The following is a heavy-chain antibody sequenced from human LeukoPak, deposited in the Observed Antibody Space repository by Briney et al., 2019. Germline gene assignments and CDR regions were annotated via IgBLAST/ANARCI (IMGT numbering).Heavy chain of an antibody. D-gene: IGHD4-17*01. J-gene: IGHJ6*03. CDR2: ISGPGGST. CDR1: GLTFSSNA. Sequence: GGSLRLSCAASGLTFSSNALKWVRQALGKGLEWVSTISGPGGSTYYVDSVKGRFTTSRDNSKNTVYLQMNSLRADDTAIYYCAKGDYGYYYYMDVWGKGTTVTVSS. CDR3: AKGDYGYYYYMDV. V-gene: IGHV3-23*01.